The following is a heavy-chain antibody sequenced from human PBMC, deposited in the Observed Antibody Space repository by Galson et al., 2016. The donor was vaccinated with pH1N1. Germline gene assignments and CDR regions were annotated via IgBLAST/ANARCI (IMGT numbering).Heavy chain of an antibody. CDR1: GFTFRTYA. J-gene: IGHJ4*02. CDR2: INNIGSSA. CDR3: AKEDYHVSSGFGY. D-gene: IGHD3-22*01. V-gene: IGHV3-64*01. Sequence: SLRLSCAASGFTFRTYAMHWVRQAPGKGLEYVSGINNIGSSAYYASSFKGRFTISRDNSKNTMYLQMGSLRAEDMAFYYCAKEDYHVSSGFGYWGQGTLVTVSS.